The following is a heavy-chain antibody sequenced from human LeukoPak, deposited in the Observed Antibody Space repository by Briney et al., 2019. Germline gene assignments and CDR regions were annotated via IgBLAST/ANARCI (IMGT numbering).Heavy chain of an antibody. Sequence: GGSLRLSCAASGFTFTIFGLNWVRQAPGKGLEWVANIKQDGSEKYYVDSVKGRFTISRDNAKNSLYLQMNSLRAEDTAVYYCARDGYDFLRRRGDYYYYMDVWGKGTTVTVSS. D-gene: IGHD3-3*01. CDR2: IKQDGSEK. J-gene: IGHJ6*03. CDR3: ARDGYDFLRRRGDYYYYMDV. CDR1: GFTFTIFG. V-gene: IGHV3-7*01.